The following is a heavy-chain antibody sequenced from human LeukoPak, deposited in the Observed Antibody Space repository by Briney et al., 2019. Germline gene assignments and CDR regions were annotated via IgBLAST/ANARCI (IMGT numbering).Heavy chain of an antibody. J-gene: IGHJ6*03. CDR1: GYSFTTYY. Sequence: ASVKVSCKASGYSFTTYYLYWVRQAPGQGLEWMGWINTNNGGTNYAQKFQGRVTMTRDTSISTAYMDLSRLTSDDTAVYFCARDRGFTYADRIYYYHMDVWGKGTTVTVSS. D-gene: IGHD5-18*01. CDR3: ARDRGFTYADRIYYYHMDV. CDR2: INTNNGGT. V-gene: IGHV1-2*02.